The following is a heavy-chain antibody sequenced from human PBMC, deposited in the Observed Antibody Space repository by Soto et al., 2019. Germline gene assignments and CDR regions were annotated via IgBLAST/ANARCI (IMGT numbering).Heavy chain of an antibody. CDR2: TYYKSKWNN. Sequence: QXLSLTCVISGDXVSSNRDGWNWIRQSPSRGLEWLGRTYYKSKWNNDYALSVKSRITINPDTSKNQFSLHLYSVTTEDTAVYYCTGITWFRGMDVWGQGTPVTVSS. J-gene: IGHJ6*02. V-gene: IGHV6-1*01. CDR3: TGITWFRGMDV. CDR1: GDXVSSNRDG. D-gene: IGHD3-10*01.